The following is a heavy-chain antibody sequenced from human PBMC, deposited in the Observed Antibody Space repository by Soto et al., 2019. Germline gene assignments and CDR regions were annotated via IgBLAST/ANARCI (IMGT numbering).Heavy chain of an antibody. CDR3: ARAQGQNYYDSSRYLLKRPFDY. CDR1: GYTFTSYG. J-gene: IGHJ4*02. D-gene: IGHD3-22*01. V-gene: IGHV1-18*04. Sequence: ASVKVSCKASGYTFTSYGISWVRQAPGQGLEWMGWISAYNGNTNYAQKLQGRVTMTTDTSTSTAYMELRSLRSDDTAVYYCARAQGQNYYDSSRYLLKRPFDYWGQGTLVTVSS. CDR2: ISAYNGNT.